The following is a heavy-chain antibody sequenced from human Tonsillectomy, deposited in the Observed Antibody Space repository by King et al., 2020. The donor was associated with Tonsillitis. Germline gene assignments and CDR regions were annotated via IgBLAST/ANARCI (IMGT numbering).Heavy chain of an antibody. Sequence: VQLVESGGGLLKPGGSLRLSCEASGFTFTNDWMSWVRQAPGKGLEWVGRIKSKTDGGTTNYAAPVKGRFPISRDDSKNTLYLQMNSLKTEDTAVYYCTHSGITGTGFDSWGQGTLVTVSS. J-gene: IGHJ4*02. D-gene: IGHD1-7*01. V-gene: IGHV3-15*01. CDR2: IKSKTDGGTT. CDR3: THSGITGTGFDS. CDR1: GFTFTNDW.